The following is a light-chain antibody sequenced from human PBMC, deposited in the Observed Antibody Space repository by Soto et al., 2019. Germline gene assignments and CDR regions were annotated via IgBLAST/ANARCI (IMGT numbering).Light chain of an antibody. Sequence: DVVMTQSPLSLPVTLGQPASISCRSSQSLVYSDGNTYLNWFQQRPGQSPRRLIYKVSNRDSGVPDRFSGIGSGTDFTLKISRVESEDVRVYYCMQGTHWPLTFGGGTKVEIK. CDR2: KVS. V-gene: IGKV2-30*01. CDR3: MQGTHWPLT. CDR1: QSLVYSDGNTY. J-gene: IGKJ4*01.